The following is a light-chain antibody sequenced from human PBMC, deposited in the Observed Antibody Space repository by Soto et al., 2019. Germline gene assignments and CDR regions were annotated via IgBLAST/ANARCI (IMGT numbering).Light chain of an antibody. J-gene: IGKJ4*01. V-gene: IGKV1-5*01. Sequence: DIQMTQSPSTLSGSVGDRVTITCRASQTISSWLAWYQQKPGKAPKLLIYDAYSLESGVPSRFSGRRSGTEFTLTIAGLQPEDFATYYCQQYESYSPLTFGGGTKV. CDR1: QTISSW. CDR3: QQYESYSPLT. CDR2: DAY.